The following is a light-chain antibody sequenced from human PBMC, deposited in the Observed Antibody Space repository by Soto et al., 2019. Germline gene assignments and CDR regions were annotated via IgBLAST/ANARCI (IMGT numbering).Light chain of an antibody. CDR1: NTDVGGYNY. CDR3: SSYTSSSTYV. Sequence: QSVLTQPAPGSGCPGQSITISCTGSNTDVGGYNYVSWYQQHPGKDPKVMLYEVSNRPSGVSNRFSGSKSGNTASLPIYGLQAEDEADYYCSSYTSSSTYVFGTGTKVTVL. V-gene: IGLV2-14*01. J-gene: IGLJ1*01. CDR2: EVS.